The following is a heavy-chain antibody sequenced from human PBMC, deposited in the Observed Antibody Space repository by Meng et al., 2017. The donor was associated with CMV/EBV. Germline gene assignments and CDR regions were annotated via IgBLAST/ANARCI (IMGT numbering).Heavy chain of an antibody. V-gene: IGHV6-1*01. CDR3: ARDPHSSSWYGWFDP. Sequence: VPLLQSGPGLVSPSLCRSRYCATPGQSASINRVAWNCIRQSPSRGLERLGRTCDSSKWYNDYAVFVKSRMTINTDHSQNQFSLQLNSVTPEDTAVYYCARDPHSSSWYGWFDPWGQGTLVTVSS. D-gene: IGHD6-13*01. CDR2: TCDSSKWYN. J-gene: IGHJ5*02. CDR1: GQSASINRVA.